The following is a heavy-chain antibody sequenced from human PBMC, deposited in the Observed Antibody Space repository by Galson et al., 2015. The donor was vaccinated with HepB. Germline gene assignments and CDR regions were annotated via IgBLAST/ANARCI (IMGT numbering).Heavy chain of an antibody. Sequence: SLRLSCAASGFTFSSYAMSGVRQAPGKGLEWVSAVSGSGGRTYYADSVKGRFTISRDNSKNTLYLQMNSLRAEDTAVYYCAKERDSRGYFDFWGQGTLVTVSS. CDR3: AKERDSRGYFDF. CDR1: GFTFSSYA. CDR2: VSGSGGRT. V-gene: IGHV3-23*01. J-gene: IGHJ4*02. D-gene: IGHD6-19*01.